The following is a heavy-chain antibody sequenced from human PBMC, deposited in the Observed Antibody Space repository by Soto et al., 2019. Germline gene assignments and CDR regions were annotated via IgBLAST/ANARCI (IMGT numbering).Heavy chain of an antibody. CDR1: GGSVSSGSYY. Sequence: SETLSLTCTVSGGSVSSGSYYWSWIRQPPGKGLEWIGYIYYSGSTNYNPSLRSRVTISVDTSKNQFSLKLSSVTAADTAVYYSARDSSGWYVYWGQGTLVTVSS. V-gene: IGHV4-61*01. CDR3: ARDSSGWYVY. D-gene: IGHD6-19*01. J-gene: IGHJ4*02. CDR2: IYYSGST.